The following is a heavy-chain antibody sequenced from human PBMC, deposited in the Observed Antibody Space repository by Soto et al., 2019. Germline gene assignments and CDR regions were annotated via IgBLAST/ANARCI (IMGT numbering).Heavy chain of an antibody. J-gene: IGHJ5*02. CDR1: GFIFSDFY. V-gene: IGHV3-11*01. CDR2: ISSDGSAT. CDR3: VRDRDRRWFDP. Sequence: QLVESGGGLVKPGGSLRLSCTASGFIFSDFYMAWIRQAPGKGLEWVSYISSDGSATYKDSVKGRFTVSRDNAKDSLYLQMDSLRVEDTAIYYCVRDRDRRWFDPWCQGTPVTVSS.